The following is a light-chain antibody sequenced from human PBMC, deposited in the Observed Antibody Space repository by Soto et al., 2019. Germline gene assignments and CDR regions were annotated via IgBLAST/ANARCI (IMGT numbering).Light chain of an antibody. CDR3: LQYNGYYRT. V-gene: IGKV1-5*01. Sequence: DIQMTQSPATLSGSVGDRVTITCRASQTISSWLAWYQQKPGKAPKLLIFDASTLESGVPSRFSGSGSGTTLTITISSLQSDDCDTYYCLQYNGYYRTFGQGTKVDIK. CDR2: DAS. CDR1: QTISSW. J-gene: IGKJ1*01.